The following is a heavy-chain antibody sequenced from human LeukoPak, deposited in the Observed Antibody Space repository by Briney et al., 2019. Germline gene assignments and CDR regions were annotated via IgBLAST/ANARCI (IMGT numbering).Heavy chain of an antibody. CDR3: ASALTHSMTPLDY. J-gene: IGHJ4*02. Sequence: PSETLSLTCTVSGGSISSGAYYWNWIRQHPGKGLEWIGYIYYSGSSYYNPSLKSRVTISVDTSKNQFSLKLTSVTAADTAVYYCASALTHSMTPLDYWGQGTLVTVSS. CDR2: IYYSGSS. CDR1: GGSISSGAYY. V-gene: IGHV4-31*03.